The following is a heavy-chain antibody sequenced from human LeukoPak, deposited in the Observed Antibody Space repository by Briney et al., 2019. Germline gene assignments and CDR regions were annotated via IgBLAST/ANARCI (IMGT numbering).Heavy chain of an antibody. CDR1: GLTFSSYG. J-gene: IGHJ5*02. V-gene: IGHV3-30*02. CDR3: ARDTSYYDSSGYGGSNWFDP. Sequence: GGSLRLSCAASGLTFSSYGMHWVRQAPGKGLEWVAFIRYDGGNKYYADSVKGRFTISRDNAKNSLYLQMNSLRAEDTAVYYCARDTSYYDSSGYGGSNWFDPWGQGTLVTVSS. CDR2: IRYDGGNK. D-gene: IGHD3-22*01.